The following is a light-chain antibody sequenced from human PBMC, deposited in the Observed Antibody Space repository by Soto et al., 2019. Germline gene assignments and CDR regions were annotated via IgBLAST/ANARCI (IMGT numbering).Light chain of an antibody. J-gene: IGKJ5*01. CDR1: QSVTTR. Sequence: EIVLTQSPATLSLSPGEGATLSCRASQSVTTRLAWYQQKPGQAPRLLIYAASTRAPGIPARFSGSGSATDFTLTISSLEPEDCAVYYRQQRTTWPPVTFGQGTRLEI. CDR2: AAS. V-gene: IGKV3-11*01. CDR3: QQRTTWPPVT.